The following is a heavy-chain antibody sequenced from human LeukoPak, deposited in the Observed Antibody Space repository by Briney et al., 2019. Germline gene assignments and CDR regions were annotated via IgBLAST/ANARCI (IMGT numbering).Heavy chain of an antibody. J-gene: IGHJ5*02. D-gene: IGHD5-18*01. CDR2: ISPPSTYI. Sequence: GGSLRLSCAASGVTFSSYSMNWVRQTPGKGLEWVSSISPPSTYIYYADSVKGRVTISRDNAKTSLYLQTNSLSAEDTAVYYCTIHMYDGYEGSSDTTMVRSPWGQGTLVTVSS. CDR1: GVTFSSYS. CDR3: TIHMYDGYEGSSDTTMVRSP. V-gene: IGHV3-21*01.